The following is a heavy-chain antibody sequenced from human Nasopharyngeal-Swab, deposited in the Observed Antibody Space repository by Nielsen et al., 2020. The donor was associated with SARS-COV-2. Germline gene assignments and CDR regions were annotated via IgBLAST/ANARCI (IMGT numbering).Heavy chain of an antibody. CDR3: AKDPEYYYDSSSDY. Sequence: GSLRLSCAASGFTFSSYAMSWVRQAPGKGLEWVSAISGSGGSTYYADSVKGRFTISRDNSKNTLYLQMNSLRAEDTAVYYCAKDPEYYYDSSSDYWGQGTLVTVSS. J-gene: IGHJ4*02. CDR2: ISGSGGST. V-gene: IGHV3-23*01. D-gene: IGHD3-22*01. CDR1: GFTFSSYA.